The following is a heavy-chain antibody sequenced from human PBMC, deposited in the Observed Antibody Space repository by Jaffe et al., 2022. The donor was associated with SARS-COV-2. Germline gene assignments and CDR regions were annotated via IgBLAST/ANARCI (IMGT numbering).Heavy chain of an antibody. CDR1: GDSIRKSNNY. J-gene: IGHJ6*02. CDR3: AREGVRGVIITQYYYYGMDV. D-gene: IGHD3-10*01. V-gene: IGHV4-61*02. CDR2: INTSGYN. Sequence: QVQLQESGPGLVKPSQTLSLTCSVSGDSIRKSNNYWTWIRQPAGKGLEWIGRINTSGYNNYNPSLKSRVTISVDTSKNEFSLKLTSVTAADTAVYFCAREGVRGVIITQYYYYGMDVWGQGTTVTVSS.